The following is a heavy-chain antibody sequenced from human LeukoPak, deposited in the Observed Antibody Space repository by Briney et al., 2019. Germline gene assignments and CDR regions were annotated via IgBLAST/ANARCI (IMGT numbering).Heavy chain of an antibody. Sequence: SQTLSLTFAISGDSVSSNRGAWNWIRQSPSRGPEWLGRTYYRSKWYNEYAVSVKSRITINPDTSRNQFSLQLNSVTPEDTAVYYCARDYYSSGWYRFDYWGQGTLVTVSS. CDR2: TYYRSKWYN. J-gene: IGHJ4*02. D-gene: IGHD6-19*01. CDR3: ARDYYSSGWYRFDY. V-gene: IGHV6-1*01. CDR1: GDSVSSNRGA.